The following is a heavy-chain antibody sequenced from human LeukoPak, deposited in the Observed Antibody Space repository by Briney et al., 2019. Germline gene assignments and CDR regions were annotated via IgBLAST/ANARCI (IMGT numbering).Heavy chain of an antibody. CDR3: ASVDGIAVAGAEPYFDY. J-gene: IGHJ4*02. CDR1: GFTVSSNY. CDR2: IYSGGST. D-gene: IGHD6-19*01. Sequence: PGGSLRLSCAASGFTVSSNYMSWVRQAPGKGLEWVSVIYSGGSTYYADSVKGRFTISRDDSKNTLYLQMNSLRAEDTAVYYCASVDGIAVAGAEPYFDYWGQGTLVTVPS. V-gene: IGHV3-66*01.